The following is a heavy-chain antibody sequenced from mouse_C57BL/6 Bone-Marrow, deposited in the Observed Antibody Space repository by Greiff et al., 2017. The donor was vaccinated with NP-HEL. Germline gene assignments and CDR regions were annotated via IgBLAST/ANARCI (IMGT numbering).Heavy chain of an antibody. CDR2: IDPNSGGT. V-gene: IGHV1-72*01. Sequence: QVQLQQPGADLVKPGASVKLSCKASGYTFTSYWMHWVKQRPGRGLEWIGRIDPNSGGTKYNEKFKTKATLTVDKPSSTAYMQLSSLTSGYSAVYYCARYYYGSRGWYFDVWGTGTTVTVSS. J-gene: IGHJ1*03. CDR3: ARYYYGSRGWYFDV. CDR1: GYTFTSYW. D-gene: IGHD1-1*01.